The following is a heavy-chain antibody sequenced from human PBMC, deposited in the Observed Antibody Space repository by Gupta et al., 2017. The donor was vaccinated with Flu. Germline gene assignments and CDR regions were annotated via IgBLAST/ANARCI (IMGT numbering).Heavy chain of an antibody. CDR2: IFSGGTI. Sequence: EVQLVESGGGLVQPGGSLRLSCAASGFPISNNYMSWVRQAPGKGLEWVSVIFSGGTIYYADSVKGRFTISRDNSKNTLYLQMNSLRGEDTAMYYCARGAAVATLYYFDYWGQGTLVTVSS. CDR1: GFPISNNY. D-gene: IGHD6-19*01. CDR3: ARGAAVATLYYFDY. J-gene: IGHJ4*02. V-gene: IGHV3-66*02.